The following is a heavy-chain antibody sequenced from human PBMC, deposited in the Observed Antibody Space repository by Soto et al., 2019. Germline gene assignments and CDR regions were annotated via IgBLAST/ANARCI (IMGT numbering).Heavy chain of an antibody. V-gene: IGHV3-23*01. CDR1: GFTFSSYA. CDR2: ISGSGGST. D-gene: IGHD3-3*01. Sequence: PGGSLRLSCAASGFTFSSYAMSWVRQAPGKGLEWVSAISGSGGSTYYADSVKGRCTISRDKSKNTPYLQMNSLRAEDTAVYYCAKDRTYYDFWSGNFDYWGQGTLVTVSS. J-gene: IGHJ4*02. CDR3: AKDRTYYDFWSGNFDY.